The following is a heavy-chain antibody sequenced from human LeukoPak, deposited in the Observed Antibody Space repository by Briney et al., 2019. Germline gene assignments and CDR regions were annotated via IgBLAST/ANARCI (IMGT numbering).Heavy chain of an antibody. Sequence: GGSLRLSCAVSGFTVSVYYMSWVRQAPGKGLEWVSLMCDDGRIYYADSVRGRFTISRDISSNTLYLEMSSLRAEDTARYYCARPWNMANHYAMDVWGQGTTVIVSS. CDR3: ARPWNMANHYAMDV. V-gene: IGHV3-53*01. CDR1: GFTVSVYY. J-gene: IGHJ6*02. D-gene: IGHD5-24*01. CDR2: MCDDGRI.